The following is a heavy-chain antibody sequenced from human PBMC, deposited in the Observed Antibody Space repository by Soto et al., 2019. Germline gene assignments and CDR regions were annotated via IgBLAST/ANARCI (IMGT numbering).Heavy chain of an antibody. D-gene: IGHD4-17*01. CDR3: ARYPGPDGAVGY. V-gene: IGHV3-21*01. Sequence: EVHLVESGGGLVKPGGSLRLSCAASGFTFSSYTMHWVRQAPGKGLEWVSSITSSSSYIYYADSVKGRFTISRDNAKNSLYLQMNSLRAEDKAVYYCARYPGPDGAVGYWGQGTLVTVSS. CDR1: GFTFSSYT. J-gene: IGHJ4*02. CDR2: ITSSSSYI.